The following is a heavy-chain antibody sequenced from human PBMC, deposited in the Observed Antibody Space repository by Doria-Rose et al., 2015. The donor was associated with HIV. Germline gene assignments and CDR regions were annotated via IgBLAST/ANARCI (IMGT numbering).Heavy chain of an antibody. V-gene: IGHV4-4*02. CDR3: TRVFRCGGGGCLFFEY. CDR2: IYHTGNS. Sequence: QVQLQESGPGLVKPSGTLSLTCAVSGASASGDSFSTHYWWSWVRQTPGKGLEWIGEIYHTGNSNYNPSLRSRLPMPVDLPRNQFSLNLTSVTAADTAVYYCTRVFRCGGGGCLFFEYWGQGSLVTVSS. J-gene: IGHJ4*02. D-gene: IGHD2-15*01. CDR1: GASASGDSFSTHYW.